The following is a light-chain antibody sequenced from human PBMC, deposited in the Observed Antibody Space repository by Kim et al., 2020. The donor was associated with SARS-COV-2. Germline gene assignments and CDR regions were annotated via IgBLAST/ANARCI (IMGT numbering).Light chain of an antibody. V-gene: IGLV8-61*01. CDR3: VLYMGSGIWV. CDR2: STN. J-gene: IGLJ3*02. Sequence: QTVVTQEPSFSVSPGGTVTLTCGLSSGSVSTSYYPSWYQQTPGQAPRTLIYSTNTRSSGVPDRCSGSILGNKAALTITGAQADDESDYYCVLYMGSGIWVFGGGTQLTVL. CDR1: SGSVSTSYY.